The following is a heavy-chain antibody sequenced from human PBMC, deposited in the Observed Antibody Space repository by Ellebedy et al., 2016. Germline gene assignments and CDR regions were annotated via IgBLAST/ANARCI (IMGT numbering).Heavy chain of an antibody. CDR2: IYYIGTT. CDR3: ARLGYYYGSGSHYKSPTGAKSLDY. CDR1: GDSISSGGYY. D-gene: IGHD3-10*01. Sequence: SETLSLXCSDSGDSISSGGYYWSWIRQRPGKGLEWIASIYYIGTTYYNPSLKGRVSISPDTSKNQFSLKLTSVTAADTAVYYCARLGYYYGSGSHYKSPTGAKSLDYWGHGSLVIVSS. J-gene: IGHJ4*01. V-gene: IGHV4-31*03.